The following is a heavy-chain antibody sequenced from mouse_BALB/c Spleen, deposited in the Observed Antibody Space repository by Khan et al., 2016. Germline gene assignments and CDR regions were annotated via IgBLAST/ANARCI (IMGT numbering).Heavy chain of an antibody. J-gene: IGHJ2*01. CDR2: INPDSSTI. Sequence: EVKLLESGGGLVQPGGSLKLSCAASGFDFSRYWMSWVRQAPGKGLEWIGEINPDSSTINYTPSLKDKFIISRDNAKHTLYLQMSKVRSEDTALYYCTRLYYYGCSDYWGPGTTLTVSS. D-gene: IGHD1-1*01. CDR1: GFDFSRYW. CDR3: TRLYYYGCSDY. V-gene: IGHV4-1*02.